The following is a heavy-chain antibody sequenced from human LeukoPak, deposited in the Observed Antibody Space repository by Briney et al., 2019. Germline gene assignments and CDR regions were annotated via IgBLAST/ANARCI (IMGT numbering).Heavy chain of an antibody. D-gene: IGHD3-22*01. CDR1: GFTFSSYS. CDR2: ISSSSSTI. V-gene: IGHV3-48*01. Sequence: GGSLRLSCAASGFTFSSYSMNWVRQAPGKGLEWVSYISSSSSTIYYADSVKGRFTISRDNSKNTLYLQMNSLRAEDTAVYYCAKDRGYYYRQSLNAFDIWGQGTMVTVSS. J-gene: IGHJ3*02. CDR3: AKDRGYYYRQSLNAFDI.